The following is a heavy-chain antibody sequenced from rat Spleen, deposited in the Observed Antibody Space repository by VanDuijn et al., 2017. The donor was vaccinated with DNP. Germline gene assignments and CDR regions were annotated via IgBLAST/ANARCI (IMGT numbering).Heavy chain of an antibody. CDR3: ASGTTTWFAY. CDR1: GFSLTSYT. CDR2: ISSGGNT. J-gene: IGHJ3*01. V-gene: IGHV2-6*01. D-gene: IGHD1-10*01. Sequence: QVQLKESGPGLVQPSQTLSLTCTVSGFSLTSYTVTWVRQPPGKVLEWIAAISSGGNTYYNSALKSRLSISRDTSKSQVFLKMNSLQTEDTAMYFCASGTTTWFAYWGQGTLVTVS.